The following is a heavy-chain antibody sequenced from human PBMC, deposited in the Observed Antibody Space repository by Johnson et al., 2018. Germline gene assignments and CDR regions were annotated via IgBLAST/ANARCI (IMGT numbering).Heavy chain of an antibody. J-gene: IGHJ4*02. CDR1: GYTFSAYY. Sequence: QVQLVQSGAEVKKPGASLSVSCKASGYTFSAYYIHWVRQAPGQGLEWMGWIDPDSGVTKYAQSLEGRVTMTRDTSFSTAYMEVTRLTSDDTAVYYCARYRSGDKFYSLDFWGPGTPVTVSS. D-gene: IGHD6-19*01. CDR2: IDPDSGVT. V-gene: IGHV1-2*02. CDR3: ARYRSGDKFYSLDF.